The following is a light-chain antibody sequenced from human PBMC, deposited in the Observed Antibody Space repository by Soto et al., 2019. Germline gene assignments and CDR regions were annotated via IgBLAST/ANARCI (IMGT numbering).Light chain of an antibody. CDR3: QQYGNSPQT. V-gene: IGKV3-20*01. CDR1: QSVSSSY. Sequence: EIVLTQSPGTLSLSPGERATLSCRASQSVSSSYLAWYQQKPGQAPRLLIYGASSSATGIPDRFSGSGSGTDFTFTISRLEPEDCAVYYCQQYGNSPQTFGQGTKVDIK. J-gene: IGKJ1*01. CDR2: GAS.